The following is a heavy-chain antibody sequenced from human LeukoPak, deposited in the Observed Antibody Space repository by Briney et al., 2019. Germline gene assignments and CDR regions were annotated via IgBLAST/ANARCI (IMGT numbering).Heavy chain of an antibody. D-gene: IGHD4-17*01. CDR3: ARDGDYVGY. CDR1: GYTFTSYG. Sequence: SVKVSCKASGYTFTSYGISWVRQAPGQGLEWMGRIIPILGIANYAQKFQGRVTITADKSTSTAYMELSSLRSEDTAVYYCARDGDYVGYWGQGTLVTVSS. V-gene: IGHV1-69*04. J-gene: IGHJ4*02. CDR2: IIPILGIA.